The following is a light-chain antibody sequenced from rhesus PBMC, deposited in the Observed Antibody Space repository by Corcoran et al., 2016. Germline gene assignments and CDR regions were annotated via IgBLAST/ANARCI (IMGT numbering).Light chain of an antibody. V-gene: IGKV1-21*01. J-gene: IGKJ1*01. CDR3: LQDYTTPST. CDR2: KAS. CDR1: QGISIW. Sequence: DIQMTQSPSFLSASVGDRVTITCRASQGISIWLPWYQQKPGKAPKLRSYKASALQSGVPSRFRGSGAGTDYTLTISSLQPEDVATYYCLQDYTTPSTFGQGTKVEIK.